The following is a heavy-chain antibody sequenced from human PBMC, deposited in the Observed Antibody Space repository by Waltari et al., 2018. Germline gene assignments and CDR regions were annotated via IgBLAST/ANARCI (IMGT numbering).Heavy chain of an antibody. J-gene: IGHJ4*02. V-gene: IGHV3-21*01. CDR2: ISYSSSYI. CDR1: GFTFSSYN. D-gene: IGHD4-17*01. CDR3: ARDHEYGGKADY. Sequence: EVQLVESGGGVVKPGGSWRLSCAASGFTFSSYNMNWVRQAPGKGLEWVSIISYSSSYIYYADSVKGRFTVSRDNAKSSLYLQMNSLRAEDTAVYYCARDHEYGGKADYWGQGTLVTISS.